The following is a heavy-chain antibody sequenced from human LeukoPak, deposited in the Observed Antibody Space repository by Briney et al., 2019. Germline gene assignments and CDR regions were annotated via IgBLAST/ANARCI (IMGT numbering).Heavy chain of an antibody. D-gene: IGHD6-13*01. CDR3: ARIGISARGTNFHH. J-gene: IGHJ1*01. Sequence: ASVKVSCKTSGYPFIDYYIHWVRQAPGQGLEWMGWINSNSADTNYAQNFQGRVTMTRDTSISTAYVELSRLRSDDTALYYCARIGISARGTNFHHWGQGTLVTVSS. V-gene: IGHV1-2*02. CDR1: GYPFIDYY. CDR2: INSNSADT.